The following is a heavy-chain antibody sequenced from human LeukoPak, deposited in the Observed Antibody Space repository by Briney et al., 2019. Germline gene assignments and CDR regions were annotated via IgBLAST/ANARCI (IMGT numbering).Heavy chain of an antibody. CDR1: GGSISSYY. D-gene: IGHD6-13*01. Sequence: SETLSLTCTVSGGSISSYYWSWIRQPPGKGLEWIGYIYYSGSTNYNPSLKSRVTISVDTSKNQFSLKLSSVTAVDTAVHYCARGGAAAGYYYGMDVWGQGTTVTVSS. CDR2: IYYSGST. J-gene: IGHJ6*02. V-gene: IGHV4-59*01. CDR3: ARGGAAAGYYYGMDV.